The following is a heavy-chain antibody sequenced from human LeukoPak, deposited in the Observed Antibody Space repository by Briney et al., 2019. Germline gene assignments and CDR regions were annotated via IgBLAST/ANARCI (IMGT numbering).Heavy chain of an antibody. CDR3: TRVNSGSYYRAFAWQFDY. CDR1: GFTFGDYA. CDR2: IRSKAYGGTT. V-gene: IGHV3-49*04. Sequence: HPGGSLRLSCTASGFTFGDYAMSWVRQAPGKGLEWVGFIRSKAYGGTTEYAASVKGRFTISRDDSKSIAYLQMNSLKTEDTAVYYCTRVNSGSYYRAFAWQFDYWGQGTLVTVSS. D-gene: IGHD1-26*01. J-gene: IGHJ4*02.